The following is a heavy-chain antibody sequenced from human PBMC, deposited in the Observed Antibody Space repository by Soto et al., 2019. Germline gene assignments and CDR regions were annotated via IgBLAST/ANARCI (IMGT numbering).Heavy chain of an antibody. D-gene: IGHD3-10*01. CDR3: VHRGRTRDAFDI. CDR2: IYWDDDK. Sequence: QITLKESGPTLVKPTQTLTLTCTFSGFSLSTSGVGVGWIRQPPGKALEWLALIYWDDDKRYSPSLKSRLTITKDTSKNQVVLTMTNMDPVDTATYYCVHRGRTRDAFDIWGQGTMVTVSS. V-gene: IGHV2-5*02. CDR1: GFSLSTSGVG. J-gene: IGHJ3*02.